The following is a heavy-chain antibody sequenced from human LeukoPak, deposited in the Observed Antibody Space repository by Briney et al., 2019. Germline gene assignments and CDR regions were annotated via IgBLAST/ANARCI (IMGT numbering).Heavy chain of an antibody. V-gene: IGHV3-9*01. Sequence: GGSLRLSCAASGFTFDDYAMHWVRQAPGKGLEWVSGISWNSGSIGYADSVKGRFTISRDNAKNSLYLQMNSLRAEDTALYYCAKGGNWNYPAYYFDYWGQGTLVTVSS. CDR1: GFTFDDYA. J-gene: IGHJ4*02. CDR2: ISWNSGSI. CDR3: AKGGNWNYPAYYFDY. D-gene: IGHD1-7*01.